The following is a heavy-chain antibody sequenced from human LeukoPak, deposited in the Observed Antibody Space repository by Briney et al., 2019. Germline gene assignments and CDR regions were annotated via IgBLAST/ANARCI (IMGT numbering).Heavy chain of an antibody. Sequence: SETLSLTCIVSGGSISSYYWSWIRQPAGKGLEWIGRIYTSGSTNYNPSLKSRVTISVDKSKNQFSLKLSSVTAADTAVYYCARVGQDSSGYYRIFAYCGQGTLVTVSS. V-gene: IGHV4-4*07. CDR3: ARVGQDSSGYYRIFAY. CDR2: IYTSGST. J-gene: IGHJ4*02. CDR1: GGSISSYY. D-gene: IGHD3-22*01.